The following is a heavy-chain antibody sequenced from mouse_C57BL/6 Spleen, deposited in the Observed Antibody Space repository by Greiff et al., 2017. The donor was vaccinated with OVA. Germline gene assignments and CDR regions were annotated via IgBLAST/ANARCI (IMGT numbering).Heavy chain of an antibody. CDR3: ARDGYYGSSYYFDY. D-gene: IGHD1-1*01. Sequence: EVQLQESGPGLVKPSQSLSLTCSVTGYSITSGYYWNWIRQFPGNKLEWMGYISYDGSNNYNPSLKNRISITRDTSKNQFFLKLNSVTTEDTATYYCARDGYYGSSYYFDYWGQGTTLTVSS. CDR1: GYSITSGYY. CDR2: ISYDGSN. V-gene: IGHV3-6*01. J-gene: IGHJ2*01.